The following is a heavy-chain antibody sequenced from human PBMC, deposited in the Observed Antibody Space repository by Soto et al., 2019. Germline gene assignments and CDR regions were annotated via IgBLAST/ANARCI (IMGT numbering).Heavy chain of an antibody. CDR3: ARGNLGGFDL. CDR2: IQNDGSRT. D-gene: IGHD4-4*01. Sequence: EVQLVESEGGLVQRGGSLRLSCAASGFTFDYYWMHWVRQAPGQGLVWVAHIQNDGSRTTYADSVKGRFTISGDNAKNTMYLQMNSLGAEDTAVYYCARGNLGGFDLWGQGTTVTVSS. J-gene: IGHJ3*01. CDR1: GFTFDYYW. V-gene: IGHV3-74*01.